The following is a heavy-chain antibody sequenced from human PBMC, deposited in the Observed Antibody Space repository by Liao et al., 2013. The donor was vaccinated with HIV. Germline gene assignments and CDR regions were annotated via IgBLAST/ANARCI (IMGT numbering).Heavy chain of an antibody. CDR3: ARETYHFNSAGYYGHFDL. CDR1: DYSISTSDYY. CDR2: IFYSGFT. D-gene: IGHD3-22*01. V-gene: IGHV4-39*07. J-gene: IGHJ2*01. Sequence: QLQLQESGPGLVKPSETLSLTCTVSDYSISTSDYYWGWIRQPPGKGLEWIGSIFYSGFTYNNPSLKSRLTISIDTSKNQFSLKLSSVTAADTAVYYCARETYHFNSAGYYGHFDLWGRGTLITVSS.